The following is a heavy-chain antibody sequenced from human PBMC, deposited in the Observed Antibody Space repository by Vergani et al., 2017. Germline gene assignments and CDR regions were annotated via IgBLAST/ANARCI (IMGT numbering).Heavy chain of an antibody. CDR3: PRVDPQVPATSHFYYMDV. Sequence: QVQLVQSGAEVKKPGASVKVSCRASGYTFTAYYMHWVRQAPGQGFEWMGWINPNGGGTSYAQKFQGRVTMTRDTSISTAYMELSRLSSDATAVYYCPRVDPQVPATSHFYYMDVWGKGTTVVVSS. CDR1: GYTFTAYY. V-gene: IGHV1-2*02. CDR2: INPNGGGT. J-gene: IGHJ6*03. D-gene: IGHD6-25*01.